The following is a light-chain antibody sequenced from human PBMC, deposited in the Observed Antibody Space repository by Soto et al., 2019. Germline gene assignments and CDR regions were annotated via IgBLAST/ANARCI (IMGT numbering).Light chain of an antibody. CDR2: ANN. CDR1: SSNIGAGYD. J-gene: IGLJ1*01. Sequence: QSVLTLPPSVSGAPGQRVTISCTGSSSNIGAGYDVHWYQQLPGTAPKLLIYANNIRPSGVPGRFSGSKSGTSASLAITGLQAEDEADYYCQSYDSSLSGYVFGTGTKVTVL. V-gene: IGLV1-40*01. CDR3: QSYDSSLSGYV.